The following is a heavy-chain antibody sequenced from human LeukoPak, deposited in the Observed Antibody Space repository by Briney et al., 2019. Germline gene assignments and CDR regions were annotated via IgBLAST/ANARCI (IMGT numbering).Heavy chain of an antibody. CDR3: AKRMGGTPYS. CDR2: IGGDGVGK. V-gene: IGHV3-23*01. J-gene: IGHJ4*02. CDR1: GFIFSNYA. D-gene: IGHD1-14*01. Sequence: PGGSQRLSCVASGFIFSNYAMTWVRQAPGKGLEWVSAIGGDGVGKDYADSVKGRFTISRDNSKNTLYLQMNSLRAEDTALYYCAKRMGGTPYSWGLGTLVTVSS.